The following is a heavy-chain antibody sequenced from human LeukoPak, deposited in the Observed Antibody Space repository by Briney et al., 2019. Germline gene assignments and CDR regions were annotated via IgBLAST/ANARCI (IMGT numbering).Heavy chain of an antibody. CDR3: AKDWTTVVTPKGYYFDS. CDR1: GFTFSHYW. CDR2: SSTTGGST. D-gene: IGHD4-23*01. J-gene: IGHJ4*02. Sequence: GGSLRLSCEASGFTFSHYWMHWVRQAPGKGLEWVSASSTTGGSTYYADSVKGRFTISRDNSKNTLSLQMDSLRVEDTAVYYCAKDWTTVVTPKGYYFDSWGQGTLVTVSS. V-gene: IGHV3-23*01.